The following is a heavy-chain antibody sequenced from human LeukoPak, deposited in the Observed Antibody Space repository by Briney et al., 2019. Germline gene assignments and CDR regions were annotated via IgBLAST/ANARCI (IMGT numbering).Heavy chain of an antibody. V-gene: IGHV3-21*01. J-gene: IGHJ6*03. Sequence: TGGSLRLSCAASGFTFSSYSMNWVRQAPGKGLEWVSSISSSSSYIYYADSVKGRFTISRDNAKNSLYLQMNSLRAEDTAVYYCARERLYDFWSGYYSLYYYYYYYMDVWGKGTTVTVSS. CDR1: GFTFSSYS. CDR3: ARERLYDFWSGYYSLYYYYYYYMDV. D-gene: IGHD3-3*01. CDR2: ISSSSSYI.